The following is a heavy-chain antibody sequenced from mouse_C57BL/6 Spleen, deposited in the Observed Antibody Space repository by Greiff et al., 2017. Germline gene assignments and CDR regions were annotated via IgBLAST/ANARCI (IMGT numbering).Heavy chain of an antibody. CDR1: GYTFTGYC. V-gene: IGHV1-9*01. CDR3: EREEVALRAFAY. Sequence: QVQLQQSGAELTKPGASVKLSCKATGYTFTGYCIEWVKQGPGRGLEWVGEILPGSVTTNYNEKFKSKSTFTADTSSNTAYMQLSSLTTEDSAIYYCEREEVALRAFAYWGQGTLVTVSA. CDR2: ILPGSVTT. J-gene: IGHJ3*01. D-gene: IGHD3-1*01.